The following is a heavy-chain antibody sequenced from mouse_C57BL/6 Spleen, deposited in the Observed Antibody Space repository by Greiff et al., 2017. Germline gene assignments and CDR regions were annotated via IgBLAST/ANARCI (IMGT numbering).Heavy chain of an antibody. CDR1: GYTFTDYY. CDR2: INPNNGGT. Sequence: EVQLQQSGPELVKPGASVKISCKASGYTFTDYYMNWVKQSHGKSLEWIGDINPNNGGTSYNQKFKGKATLTVDKSSSTAYMELLSLTSEDSAVYYCASQGSYFDYWGQGTTLTVSS. V-gene: IGHV1-26*01. CDR3: ASQGSYFDY. J-gene: IGHJ2*01.